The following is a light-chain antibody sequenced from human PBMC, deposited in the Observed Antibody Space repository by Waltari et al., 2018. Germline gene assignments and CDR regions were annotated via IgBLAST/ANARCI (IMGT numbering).Light chain of an antibody. CDR2: GAS. CDR3: QHYVTLPVT. V-gene: IGKV3-20*01. J-gene: IGKJ1*01. Sequence: EIVFTQSPDTLSLSPGDRATLSCRTSQSVGRSLAWYQPKRGQAPRLLIYGASSRATGIPDRFSGSGSGTDFSLTISRLEPEDFAVYYCQHYVTLPVTFGQGTKVEIK. CDR1: QSVGRS.